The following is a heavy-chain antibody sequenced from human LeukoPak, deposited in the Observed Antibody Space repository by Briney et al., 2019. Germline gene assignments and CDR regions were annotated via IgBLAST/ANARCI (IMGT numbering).Heavy chain of an antibody. Sequence: ASVKVSCKASGGTFSSYAISWVRQAPGKGLEWMGRIIPIFGTANYAQKFQGRVTITTDESTSTAYMELSSLRSEDTALYYCARDSVIVGATPLDYWGQGTLVTVSS. CDR3: ARDSVIVGATPLDY. V-gene: IGHV1-69*05. D-gene: IGHD1-26*01. CDR2: IIPIFGTA. CDR1: GGTFSSYA. J-gene: IGHJ4*02.